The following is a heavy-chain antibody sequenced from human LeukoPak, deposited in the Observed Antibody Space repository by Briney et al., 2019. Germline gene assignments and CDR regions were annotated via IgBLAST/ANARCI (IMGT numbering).Heavy chain of an antibody. CDR2: ISGSGGSA. CDR1: GFTFSSYA. Sequence: GGSLRLSCAAPGFTFSSYAMSWVRQAPGKGLEWVSAISGSGGSAYYADSVKGRFTISRDKSKSTLSLQMNSLRVEDTAVYYCAKGAYVGGSSGYYPIWGQGTMVTVSS. CDR3: AKGAYVGGSSGYYPI. J-gene: IGHJ3*01. V-gene: IGHV3-23*01. D-gene: IGHD3-22*01.